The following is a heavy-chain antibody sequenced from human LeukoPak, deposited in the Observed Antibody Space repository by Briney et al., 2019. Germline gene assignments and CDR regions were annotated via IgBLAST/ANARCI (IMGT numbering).Heavy chain of an antibody. D-gene: IGHD4-11*01. CDR1: GFTFNRFY. V-gene: IGHV3-64*04. J-gene: IGHJ6*02. CDR2: ISSNGATT. Sequence: GGSLRLSCSASGFTFNRFYLHWVRQAPGKGLEFVSHISSNGATTYYADSVKGRFTISRDNAKNSLYLQMNSLRAEDTAVYYCARALYSNYDYYYYGMDVWGQGTTVTVSS. CDR3: ARALYSNYDYYYYGMDV.